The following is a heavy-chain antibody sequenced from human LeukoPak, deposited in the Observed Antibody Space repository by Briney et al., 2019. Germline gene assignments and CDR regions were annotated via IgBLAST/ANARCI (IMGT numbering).Heavy chain of an antibody. CDR3: ARAGDAFDI. CDR2: IKQDGSEK. Sequence: GGSLRLSCAASGFTFSNYWMTWVRQAPGRGLEWVANIKQDGSEKYYLDSVKGRFTISRDNAKSSMYLQMNSLRAEDTAVYYCARAGDAFDIWGQGTMVTVSS. J-gene: IGHJ3*02. V-gene: IGHV3-7*02. CDR1: GFTFSNYW.